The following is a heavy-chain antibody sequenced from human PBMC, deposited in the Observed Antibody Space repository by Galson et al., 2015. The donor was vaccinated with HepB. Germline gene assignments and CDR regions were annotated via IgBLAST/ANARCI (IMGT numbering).Heavy chain of an antibody. J-gene: IGHJ3*01. CDR3: ARPQPTVVSPADTLDV. CDR1: GFDFPTHW. CDR2: IFPGDSDS. D-gene: IGHD3-22*01. Sequence: KTSGFDFPTHWIAWVRQRPGKGLGWMGIIFPGDSDSIYSPSFEGQVTMSVDKSISTAYLHWGSLKASDTAVYYCARPQPTVVSPADTLDVWGQGTMVIVSS. V-gene: IGHV5-51*01.